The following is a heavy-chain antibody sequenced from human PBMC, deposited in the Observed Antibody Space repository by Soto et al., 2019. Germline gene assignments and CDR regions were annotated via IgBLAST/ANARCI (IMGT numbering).Heavy chain of an antibody. CDR2: IHSDGNT. CDR3: AAGLDNAEIHH. Sequence: EVQVVESGGDLVQPGGSLRLSCAVSGFTGSYMTWVRQAPGKGLEWVSFIHSDGNTFYADSVKGRFSISRDSSKNTVSLQMNSLRAEDTAVYYCAAGLDNAEIHHWGQGTLVTVSS. J-gene: IGHJ1*01. CDR1: GFTGSY. D-gene: IGHD1-1*01. V-gene: IGHV3-66*01.